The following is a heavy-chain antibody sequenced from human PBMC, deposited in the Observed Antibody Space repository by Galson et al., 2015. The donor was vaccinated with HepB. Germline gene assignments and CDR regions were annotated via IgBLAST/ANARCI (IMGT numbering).Heavy chain of an antibody. CDR2: ISGSGGST. CDR3: AKDISSRSYQYYFDY. V-gene: IGHV3-23*01. J-gene: IGHJ4*02. CDR1: GYIFSGYA. D-gene: IGHD1-26*01. Sequence: SLRLSCAASGYIFSGYAMRWVRQAPGQGLEWVSAISGSGGSTYYADSVKGRFTMARDNSKNSLYLQMNSLRAEDTALYYCAKDISSRSYQYYFDYWGQGTLVTVSS.